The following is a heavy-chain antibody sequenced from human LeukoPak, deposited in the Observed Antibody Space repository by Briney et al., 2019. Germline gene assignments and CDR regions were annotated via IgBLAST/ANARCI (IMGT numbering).Heavy chain of an antibody. CDR3: ASSGGRSSGWYS. CDR2: IKQDGSEK. J-gene: IGHJ4*02. Sequence: GGSLRLSCAASGFTFGSYWMSWVRQAPGKGLEWVANIKQDGSEKYYVDSVKGRFTISRDNAKNSLYLQMNSLRAEDTAVYYCASSGGRSSGWYSWGQGTLVAVSS. CDR1: GFTFGSYW. D-gene: IGHD6-19*01. V-gene: IGHV3-7*05.